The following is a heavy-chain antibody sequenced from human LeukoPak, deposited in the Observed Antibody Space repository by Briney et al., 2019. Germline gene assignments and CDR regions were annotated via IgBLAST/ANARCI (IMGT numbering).Heavy chain of an antibody. Sequence: GGSLRLSCAASGFTFSSYAMHWVRQAPGKGLEWVAAISYDGSNKYYADSVKGRFTISRDNSKNTLYLQMNSLRAEDTAVYYCATFGFNWNLGYWGQGTLVTVSS. CDR3: ATFGFNWNLGY. J-gene: IGHJ4*02. CDR1: GFTFSSYA. D-gene: IGHD1-20*01. CDR2: ISYDGSNK. V-gene: IGHV3-30*04.